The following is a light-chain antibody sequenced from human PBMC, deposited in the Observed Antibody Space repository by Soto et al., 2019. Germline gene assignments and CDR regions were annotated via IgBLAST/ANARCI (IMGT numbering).Light chain of an antibody. V-gene: IGKV3-20*01. Sequence: EIVLTQSPDILSLSPGERATLSCRASQSVRSSYLAWYQQRPGQAPRLLIYGASSRATGIPDRFSGYGSGTDFTLTISRLEPEDFAVYYCQQYGSSPGYTFGQGTKLEIK. CDR3: QQYGSSPGYT. CDR2: GAS. J-gene: IGKJ2*01. CDR1: QSVRSSY.